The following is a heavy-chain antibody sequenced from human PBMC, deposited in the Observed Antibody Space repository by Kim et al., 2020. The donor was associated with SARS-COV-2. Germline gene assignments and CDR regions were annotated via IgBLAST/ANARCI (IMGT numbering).Heavy chain of an antibody. CDR1: GFTFSSYN. Sequence: GGSLRLSCAASGFTFSSYNMNWVRQAPGKGLEWVSFISSSSSYIYYADSVKGRFTISRDNAKNSLYLQMNSLRAEDTAVYYCARDSAFFTGIVIVPAYAFDIWGQGTMVTVSS. D-gene: IGHD2-2*01. CDR2: ISSSSSYI. V-gene: IGHV3-21*01. J-gene: IGHJ3*02. CDR3: ARDSAFFTGIVIVPAYAFDI.